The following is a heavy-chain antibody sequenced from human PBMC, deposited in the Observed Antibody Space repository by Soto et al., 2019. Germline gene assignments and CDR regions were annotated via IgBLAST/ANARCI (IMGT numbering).Heavy chain of an antibody. V-gene: IGHV4-34*01. CDR1: GGSFSGYX. Sequence: QVQLQQWGAGLLKPSETLSLTCAVYGGSFSGYXXXWIRQTPGKGLEWIGEINDSGNXXYNPSLKSRVTILVDTAKKQISLRLSSVTAADTAVYYCARGLILWFGELSRRGGYYYYMDVWGKGTSVTVSS. CDR2: INDSGNX. D-gene: IGHD3-10*01. J-gene: IGHJ6*03. CDR3: ARGLILWFGELSRRGGYYYYMDV.